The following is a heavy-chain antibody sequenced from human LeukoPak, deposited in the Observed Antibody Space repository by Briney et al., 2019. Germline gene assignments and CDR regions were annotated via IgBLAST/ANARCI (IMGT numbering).Heavy chain of an antibody. D-gene: IGHD3-22*01. CDR1: GYTFTSYA. V-gene: IGHV1-3*01. J-gene: IGHJ3*02. CDR3: AREGDYDSSGYYLGHDAFDI. Sequence: VASVKVSCKASGYTFTSYAMHWVRQAPGQRLEWMGWINAGNGNTKYSQKFQGRVTITRDTSASTAYMELSSLRSEDTAVYYCAREGDYDSSGYYLGHDAFDIWGQGTMVTVSS. CDR2: INAGNGNT.